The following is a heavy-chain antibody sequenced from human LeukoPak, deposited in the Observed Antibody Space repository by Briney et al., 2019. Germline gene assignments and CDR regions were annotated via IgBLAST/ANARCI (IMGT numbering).Heavy chain of an antibody. D-gene: IGHD2-21*01. CDR2: IGVGDSTI. V-gene: IGHV3-48*03. J-gene: IGHJ4*02. CDR1: GFTFSSYE. CDR3: ARVTAHCGGDCFDY. Sequence: PGGSLRLSCAASGFTFSSYEFNWVRQAPGKGLEWVSYIGVGDSTIYYADSVRDRFTTSRDNAKNALYLQLNSLRAEDTAVYYCARVTAHCGGDCFDYWGQGTLVTVSS.